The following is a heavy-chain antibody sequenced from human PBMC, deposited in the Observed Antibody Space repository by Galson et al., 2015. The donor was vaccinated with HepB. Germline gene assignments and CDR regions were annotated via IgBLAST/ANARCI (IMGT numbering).Heavy chain of an antibody. Sequence: SLRLSCAASGFTFSSYAMHWVRQAPGKGLEWVAVISYDGSNKYYADSVKARFTISRDNSKDTLYLQMNSLRAEDTAVYYCARERNYDFWSGYFDYWGQGTLVTVSS. J-gene: IGHJ4*02. V-gene: IGHV3-30*04. CDR2: ISYDGSNK. CDR1: GFTFSSYA. CDR3: ARERNYDFWSGYFDY. D-gene: IGHD3-3*01.